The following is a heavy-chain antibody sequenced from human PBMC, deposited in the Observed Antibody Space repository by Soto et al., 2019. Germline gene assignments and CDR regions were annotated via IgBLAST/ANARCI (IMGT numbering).Heavy chain of an antibody. CDR3: ARLGGYVSVGYYYLWDS. D-gene: IGHD3-22*01. Sequence: SETLSLTCTVSGGSISSYYWSWIRQPPGKGLEWIGVINHSGSTYHNLSLKGRVTMSVDASRNQFSLKLTSMTAADTAVYYCARLGGYVSVGYYYLWDSWGQGTLVTVSS. CDR2: INHSGST. V-gene: IGHV4-59*04. J-gene: IGHJ4*02. CDR1: GGSISSYY.